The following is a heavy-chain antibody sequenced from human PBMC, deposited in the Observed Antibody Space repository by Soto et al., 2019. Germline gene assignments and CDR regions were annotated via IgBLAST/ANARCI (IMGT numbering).Heavy chain of an antibody. V-gene: IGHV4-34*01. J-gene: IGHJ4*02. CDR1: GGSFSGYY. CDR2: INHSGST. D-gene: IGHD3-22*01. CDR3: ARTRSRYYYDSSGYFDY. Sequence: QVQLQQWGAGLLKPSETLSLTCAVYGGSFSGYYWSWIRQPPGKGLEWIGEINHSGSTNYNPSLKSRVTISVDTSKHQFSLKLSSVTAADTAVYYCARTRSRYYYDSSGYFDYWGQGTLVTVSS.